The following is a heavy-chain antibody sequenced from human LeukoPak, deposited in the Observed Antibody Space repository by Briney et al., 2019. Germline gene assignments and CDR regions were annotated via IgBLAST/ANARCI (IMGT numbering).Heavy chain of an antibody. Sequence: GGSLRLSYAASGFTFSSYWMSWVRQAPGKGLEWVANIKQDGSEKYYVDSVKGRFTISRDNAKNSLYLQMNSLRAEDTAVYYCARGGEDYDFWSGYLTYFDYWGQGTLVTVSS. V-gene: IGHV3-7*01. CDR2: IKQDGSEK. J-gene: IGHJ4*02. CDR1: GFTFSSYW. D-gene: IGHD3-3*01. CDR3: ARGGEDYDFWSGYLTYFDY.